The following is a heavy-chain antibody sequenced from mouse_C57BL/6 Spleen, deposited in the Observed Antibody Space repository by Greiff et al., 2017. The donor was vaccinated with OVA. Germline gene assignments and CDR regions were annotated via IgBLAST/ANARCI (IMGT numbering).Heavy chain of an antibody. D-gene: IGHD2-1*01. Sequence: QVQLQQPGAELVKPGASVKMSCKASGYTFASYWITWVKQRPGQGLAWIGDFYPGSSLTNYNEKFKTKATLTVDTSSSTAYMQLSSLTSEDSAVYYCARRGDGNSVAYWGQGTLVTVSA. CDR3: ARRGDGNSVAY. CDR2: FYPGSSLT. V-gene: IGHV1-55*01. J-gene: IGHJ3*01. CDR1: GYTFASYW.